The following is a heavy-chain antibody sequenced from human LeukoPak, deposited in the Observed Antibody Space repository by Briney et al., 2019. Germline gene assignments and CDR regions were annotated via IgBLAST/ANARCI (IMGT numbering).Heavy chain of an antibody. Sequence: ASVKVSCKASGGTFSSYAISWVRQAPGQGLEWMGRIIPILGIANYAQKFQGRVTITADKSTSTAYMELSSLRSEDTAVYYCARDYYDYVWGSYRYAPNYWGQGTLVTVSS. CDR3: ARDYYDYVWGSYRYAPNY. CDR2: IIPILGIA. J-gene: IGHJ4*02. D-gene: IGHD3-16*02. V-gene: IGHV1-69*04. CDR1: GGTFSSYA.